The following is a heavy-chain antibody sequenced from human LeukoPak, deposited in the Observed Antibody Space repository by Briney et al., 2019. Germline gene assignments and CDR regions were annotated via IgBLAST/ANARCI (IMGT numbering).Heavy chain of an antibody. CDR1: GFTFSSYG. CDR2: ISGSGGST. D-gene: IGHD5-24*01. V-gene: IGHV3-23*01. J-gene: IGHJ3*02. CDR3: AKEGRNQPIGMRWLQPSNDASDI. Sequence: GGSLRLSCAASGFTFSSYGMSWVRQAPGKGLEWVSAISGSGGSTYYADSVKGRFTISRDNSKNTLYLQMNSLRAEDTAVYYCAKEGRNQPIGMRWLQPSNDASDIWGQGTMVTVSS.